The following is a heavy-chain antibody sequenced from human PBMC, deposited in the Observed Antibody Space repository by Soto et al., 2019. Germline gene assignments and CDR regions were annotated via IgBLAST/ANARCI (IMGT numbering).Heavy chain of an antibody. Sequence: EVQLVESGGGLVQPGGSLRLSCAASGFTFSSYWMSWVRQAPGKGLEWVANIKQDGSEKYYVDSVKGRFTISRDNAKNSLYLQMNSLRAEDTAVYYCARDRDGDHPAWYFDLWGRGTLVTVSS. CDR1: GFTFSSYW. CDR2: IKQDGSEK. V-gene: IGHV3-7*01. J-gene: IGHJ2*01. CDR3: ARDRDGDHPAWYFDL.